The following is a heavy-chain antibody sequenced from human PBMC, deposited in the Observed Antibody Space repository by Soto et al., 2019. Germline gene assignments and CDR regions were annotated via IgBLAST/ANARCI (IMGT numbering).Heavy chain of an antibody. V-gene: IGHV3-30-3*01. Sequence: QVQLVESGGGVVQPGRSLRLSCAASGFTFSSYAMHWVRQAPGKGLEWVAVISYDGSNKYYADSVKGRFTISRDNSKNTLDLQMNSLRAEDTAVYYCAREGVSGYYYVGAFDIWGQGTMVTVSS. CDR1: GFTFSSYA. CDR3: AREGVSGYYYVGAFDI. J-gene: IGHJ3*02. CDR2: ISYDGSNK. D-gene: IGHD3-22*01.